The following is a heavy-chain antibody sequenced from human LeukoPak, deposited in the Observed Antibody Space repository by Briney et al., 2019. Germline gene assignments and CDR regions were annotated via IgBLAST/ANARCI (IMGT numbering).Heavy chain of an antibody. J-gene: IGHJ4*02. Sequence: GASVKVSCKASGYTFTSYGISWVRQAPGQGLEWMGWISAYNGNTNYAQKLQSRVTMTTDTSTSTAYMELRSLRSDDTAVYYCARDSGVGGSYYLSDYWGQGTLVTVSS. CDR2: ISAYNGNT. V-gene: IGHV1-18*01. D-gene: IGHD1-26*01. CDR3: ARDSGVGGSYYLSDY. CDR1: GYTFTSYG.